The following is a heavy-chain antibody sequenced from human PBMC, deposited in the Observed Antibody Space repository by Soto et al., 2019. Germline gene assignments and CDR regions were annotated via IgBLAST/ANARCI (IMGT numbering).Heavy chain of an antibody. CDR3: AHRTPMVTWVFDP. Sequence: QITLKESGPTLVQPTQTLTLTCTFSGFSLTTSGVGVGWIRQPPGKALEWLALIYWDDDKRYSPSLKRRLTSTXDXXKNQVVLTMTNMDPADPATYFRAHRTPMVTWVFDPWGQGTLVTVSS. V-gene: IGHV2-5*02. CDR1: GFSLTTSGVG. D-gene: IGHD4-17*01. J-gene: IGHJ5*02. CDR2: IYWDDDK.